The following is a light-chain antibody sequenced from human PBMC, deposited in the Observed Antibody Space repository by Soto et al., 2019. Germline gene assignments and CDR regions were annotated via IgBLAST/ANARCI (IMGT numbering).Light chain of an antibody. CDR1: QSVSSN. CDR2: GAS. V-gene: IGKV3-15*01. Sequence: EIVLTQSPGTLSLSPGERATLSCRVSQSVSSNYLAWYQQKPGQAPRLLMYGASARATGISARFSGSGSGTEFTLTISSLQSEDFAVYSCQQYNNWPGTFGQGTKVDIK. J-gene: IGKJ1*01. CDR3: QQYNNWPGT.